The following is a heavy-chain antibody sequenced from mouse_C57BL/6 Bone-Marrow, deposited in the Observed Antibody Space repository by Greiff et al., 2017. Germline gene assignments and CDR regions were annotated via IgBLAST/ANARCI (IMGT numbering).Heavy chain of an antibody. CDR1: GFTFSDYG. CDR3: ARGGLGAY. D-gene: IGHD3-3*01. V-gene: IGHV5-15*01. Sequence: EVKLMESGGGLVQPGGSLKLSCAASGFTFSDYGMAWVRQAPRKGPEWVAFISNLAYSIYYADTVTGRFTISRENAKNTLYLEMSSLRSEDTAMYYCARGGLGAYWGQGTLVTVSA. CDR2: ISNLAYSI. J-gene: IGHJ3*01.